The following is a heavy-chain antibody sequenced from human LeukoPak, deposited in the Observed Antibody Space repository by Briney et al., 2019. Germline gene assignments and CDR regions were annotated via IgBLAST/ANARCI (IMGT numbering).Heavy chain of an antibody. V-gene: IGHV4-61*02. CDR2: IYTSGST. CDR1: GGSISSGSYY. J-gene: IGHJ2*01. D-gene: IGHD6-19*01. CDR3: AREPAYSSGWTMHWYFDL. Sequence: SQTLSLTCTVSGGSISSGSYYWSWIRQPAGKGLEWIVRIYTSGSTNYNPSLKSRVTISVDTSKNQFSLKLSSVTAADTAVYYCAREPAYSSGWTMHWYFDLWGRGTLVTVSS.